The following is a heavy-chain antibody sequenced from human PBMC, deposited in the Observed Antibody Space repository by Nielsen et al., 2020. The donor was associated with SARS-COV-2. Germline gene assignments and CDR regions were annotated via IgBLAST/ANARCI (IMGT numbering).Heavy chain of an antibody. CDR3: ARVIVGATTEYYYMDV. CDR2: INWNGGST. D-gene: IGHD1-26*01. J-gene: IGHJ6*03. Sequence: GESLMISCAASGFTFDDYGMSWVRQAPGKGLEWVSGINWNGGSTGYADSVKGRFTISRDNAKNTLYLQMNSLRAEDTAVYYCARVIVGATTEYYYMDVWGKGTTVTVSS. V-gene: IGHV3-20*04. CDR1: GFTFDDYG.